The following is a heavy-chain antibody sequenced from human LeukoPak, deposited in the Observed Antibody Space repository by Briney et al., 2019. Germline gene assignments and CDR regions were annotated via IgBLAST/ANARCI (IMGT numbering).Heavy chain of an antibody. Sequence: GGSLRLSCAASGVTFSSCGMHCVRQAPGKGLEWVAVIWYDGSKKYHADSVKGRFTISRDNSKNTLYLQMNSLRAEDTAVYYCARSVLSPVPQDFDYWGQGTLVTVSS. CDR3: ARSVLSPVPQDFDY. V-gene: IGHV3-33*01. J-gene: IGHJ4*02. D-gene: IGHD2-8*01. CDR1: GVTFSSCG. CDR2: IWYDGSKK.